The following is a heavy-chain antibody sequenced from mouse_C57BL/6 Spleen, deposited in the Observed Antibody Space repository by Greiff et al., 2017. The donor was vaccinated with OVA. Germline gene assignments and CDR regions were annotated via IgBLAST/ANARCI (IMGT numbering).Heavy chain of an antibody. Sequence: QVQLQQPGAELVRPGSSVKLSCKASGYTFTSYWMDWVKQRPGQGLEWIGNIYPSDSETHYNQKFKDKATLTVDKSSSTAYMQLSSLTSEDSAVYYCARWGYSENYWGQGTTLTVSS. CDR2: IYPSDSET. CDR1: GYTFTSYW. J-gene: IGHJ2*01. CDR3: ARWGYSENY. D-gene: IGHD2-12*01. V-gene: IGHV1-61*01.